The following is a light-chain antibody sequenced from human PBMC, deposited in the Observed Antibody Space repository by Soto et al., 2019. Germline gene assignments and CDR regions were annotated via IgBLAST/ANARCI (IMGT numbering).Light chain of an antibody. CDR2: LEGSGSY. CDR1: SGHSSYI. J-gene: IGLJ3*02. Sequence: QAVVTQSSSASASLGSSVKLTCTLSSGHSSYIIAWHQQQTGKAPRYLMKLEGSGSYNKGSGVPDRFSGSSSGADRYLTISNLQFEDEADYYCETWDSNTRVFGGGTQLTVL. CDR3: ETWDSNTRV. V-gene: IGLV4-60*02.